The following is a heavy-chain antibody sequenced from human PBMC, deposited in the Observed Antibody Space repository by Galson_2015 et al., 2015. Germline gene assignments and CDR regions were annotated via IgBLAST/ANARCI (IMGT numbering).Heavy chain of an antibody. J-gene: IGHJ6*02. CDR3: AKGSDGYNYPHYSYGMDV. D-gene: IGHD5-24*01. CDR2: ISDSGGRT. CDR1: GFTFSSYA. Sequence: SLRLSCAASGFTFSSYAMSWVRRAPGKGLEWVSPISDSGGRTYYADSVKGRFTISRDNSKNTLYLQMNSLRAEDTALYYCAKGSDGYNYPHYSYGMDVWGQGTTVTVSS. V-gene: IGHV3-23*01.